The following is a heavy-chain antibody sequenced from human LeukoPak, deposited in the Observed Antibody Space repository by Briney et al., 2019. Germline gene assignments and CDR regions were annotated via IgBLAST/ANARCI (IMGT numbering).Heavy chain of an antibody. V-gene: IGHV3-30-3*01. CDR1: GFTFSSYA. Sequence: PGGSLRLSCAASGFTFSSYAMHWVRQAPGKGLEWVAVISYDGSNKYYADSVKGRFTISRDNSKNTLYLQMNSLRAEDTAVYYCARGQAGGMDVWGQGTTVTVSS. CDR2: ISYDGSNK. CDR3: ARGQAGGMDV. J-gene: IGHJ6*02.